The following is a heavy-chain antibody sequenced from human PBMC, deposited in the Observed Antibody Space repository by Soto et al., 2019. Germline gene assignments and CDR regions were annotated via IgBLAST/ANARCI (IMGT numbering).Heavy chain of an antibody. CDR2: IYQSGST. Sequence: QVHLQESGPGLVKPSGTLSLTCTVSGGSISSRNWWSWLRQSPTKGLEWIGEIYQSGSTNYNPSLESRVTISVDKSKNPFSLELTSLNAADTAVYYCAKDRLWGSSDRGAPDDFEVWGQGTMVTVS. CDR3: AKDRLWGSSDRGAPDDFEV. D-gene: IGHD6-6*01. V-gene: IGHV4-4*02. CDR1: GGSISSRNW. J-gene: IGHJ3*01.